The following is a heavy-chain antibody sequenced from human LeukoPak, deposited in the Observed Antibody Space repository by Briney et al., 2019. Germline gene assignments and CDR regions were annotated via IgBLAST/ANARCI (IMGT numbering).Heavy chain of an antibody. Sequence: PGGSLRLSCSASGFTFRNFAISWVRQAPGKGLEWVSSICGGDTHLAASVTGRFTMSRDDSRSTVDLQMSSLRAEDTAVYYCAKDGQSFNSMYDYFDSWGQGTLVTVSS. J-gene: IGHJ4*02. D-gene: IGHD2-8*01. CDR1: GFTFRNFA. V-gene: IGHV3-23*01. CDR3: AKDGQSFNSMYDYFDS. CDR2: ICGGDT.